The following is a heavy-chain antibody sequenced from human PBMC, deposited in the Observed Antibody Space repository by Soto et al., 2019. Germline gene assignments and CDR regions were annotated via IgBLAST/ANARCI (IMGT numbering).Heavy chain of an antibody. V-gene: IGHV3-30*18. Sequence: GGSLRLSCAASGFTFSSYGMHWVRQAPGKGLEWVAVISYDGSNKYYADSVKGRFTISRDNSKNTLYLQMNSLRAEDAAVYYCAKETPIGEGYWGQGTLVTVSS. CDR1: GFTFSSYG. CDR2: ISYDGSNK. D-gene: IGHD3-10*01. CDR3: AKETPIGEGY. J-gene: IGHJ4*02.